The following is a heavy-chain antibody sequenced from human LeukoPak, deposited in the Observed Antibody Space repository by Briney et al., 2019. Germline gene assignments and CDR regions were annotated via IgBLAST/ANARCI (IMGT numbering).Heavy chain of an antibody. Sequence: GGSLRLSCAASGFTFSSYAMSWVRQAPGKGLEWVSAISGSGGSTYYADSVKGRFTISRDNSKNTLYLQMNSLRAEDTAVYYCAKSAQGGPYYYYGMDVWGQGTTVTASS. CDR2: ISGSGGST. CDR1: GFTFSSYA. D-gene: IGHD2-15*01. V-gene: IGHV3-23*01. J-gene: IGHJ6*02. CDR3: AKSAQGGPYYYYGMDV.